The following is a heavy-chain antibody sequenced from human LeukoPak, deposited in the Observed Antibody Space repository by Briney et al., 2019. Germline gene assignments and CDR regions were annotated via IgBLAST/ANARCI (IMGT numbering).Heavy chain of an antibody. D-gene: IGHD3-22*01. V-gene: IGHV1-18*01. CDR3: ARMSVTMIVDPSDY. CDR2: ISAYNGNT. J-gene: IGHJ4*02. Sequence: ASVKVSCKASGYTFTSYGISWVRQAPGQGLEWMGWISAYNGNTNYAQKFQGRVTMTTDTSTSTAYMELRSLRSDDTAVYYCARMSVTMIVDPSDYWGQGTLVTVSS. CDR1: GYTFTSYG.